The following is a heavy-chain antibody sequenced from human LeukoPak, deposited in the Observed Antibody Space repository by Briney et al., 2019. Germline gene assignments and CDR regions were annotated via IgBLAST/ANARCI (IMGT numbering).Heavy chain of an antibody. Sequence: GASVKVSCKASGYTFTGYYMHWVRQAPGQGLEWMGWINPNSGGTNYAQKFQGRVTMTRDTSISTAYMELSRLRSDDTAVYYCARHLEYSGYDWEDDYYYYMDVWGKGTTVTVSS. CDR3: ARHLEYSGYDWEDDYYYYMDV. CDR1: GYTFTGYY. D-gene: IGHD5-12*01. J-gene: IGHJ6*03. CDR2: INPNSGGT. V-gene: IGHV1-2*02.